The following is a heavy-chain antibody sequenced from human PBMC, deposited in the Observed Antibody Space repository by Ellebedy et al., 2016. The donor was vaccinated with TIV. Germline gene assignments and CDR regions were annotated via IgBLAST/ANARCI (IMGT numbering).Heavy chain of an antibody. CDR1: GLTFSRYD. CDR3: ARALVFPGTYYFDY. CDR2: IYSGGNT. D-gene: IGHD1-1*01. J-gene: IGHJ4*02. V-gene: IGHV3-66*01. Sequence: GESLKISCAASGLTFSRYDMSWVRQAPGKGLEWVSVIYSGGNTYYAGSVKGRFTISRDSSKNTLYLQMNSLRAEDTAVYYCARALVFPGTYYFDYWGQGTLVTVSS.